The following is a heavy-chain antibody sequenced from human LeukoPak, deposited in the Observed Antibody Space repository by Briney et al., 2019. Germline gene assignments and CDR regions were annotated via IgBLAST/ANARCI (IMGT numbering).Heavy chain of an antibody. CDR3: AKDSHIAAAGTPSDWFDP. J-gene: IGHJ5*02. V-gene: IGHV3-23*01. D-gene: IGHD6-13*01. Sequence: GGSLRLSCAASGFTFTSFAMSWVRQAPGKGLEWVSAISGSGGSTYYADSVKGRFTISRDNSRNTLYLQMNSLRAEDTAVYYCAKDSHIAAAGTPSDWFDPWGQGTLVTVSS. CDR1: GFTFTSFA. CDR2: ISGSGGST.